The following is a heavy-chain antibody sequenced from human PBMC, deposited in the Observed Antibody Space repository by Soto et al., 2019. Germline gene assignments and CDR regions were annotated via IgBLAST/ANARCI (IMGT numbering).Heavy chain of an antibody. Sequence: GGSLRLSCAASGFTFSSYGMHWVRQAPGKGLEWVAVIWYDGSNKYYADSVKGRFTISRDNSKNTLYLQMNSLRAEDTALYYCARDHYGDYVGHAFDIWGQGTMVTVSS. V-gene: IGHV3-33*01. CDR1: GFTFSSYG. CDR2: IWYDGSNK. J-gene: IGHJ3*02. D-gene: IGHD4-17*01. CDR3: ARDHYGDYVGHAFDI.